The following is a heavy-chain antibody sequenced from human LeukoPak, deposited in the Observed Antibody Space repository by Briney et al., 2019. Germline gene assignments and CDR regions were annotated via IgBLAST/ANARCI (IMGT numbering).Heavy chain of an antibody. CDR1: GFTFSSYA. D-gene: IGHD5-12*01. CDR2: ISYDGSNK. Sequence: GRSQRLSCAASGFTFSSYAMHWVRQAPGKGLEWVAVISYDGSNKYYADSGKGRFTISRDNSKNTLYLQMNSLRAEDTAVYYCARDQGSGYDYYYYHMDVWGKGTTVTVSS. V-gene: IGHV3-30*01. CDR3: ARDQGSGYDYYYYHMDV. J-gene: IGHJ6*03.